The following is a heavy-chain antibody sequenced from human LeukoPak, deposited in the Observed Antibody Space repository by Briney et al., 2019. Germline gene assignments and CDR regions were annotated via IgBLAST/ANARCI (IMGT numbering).Heavy chain of an antibody. CDR3: ARLWGAARPVYYFDY. CDR1: GYSFTSYW. CDR2: IYPGDSDT. Sequence: GESLKISCKGSGYSFTSYWIGWVRQMPGKGLEWMGIIYPGDSDTRYSPSFQGQVTISADKSISTAYLQWSSLKASDTAMYYCARLWGAARPVYYFDYWGQGTLVTVSS. D-gene: IGHD6-6*01. V-gene: IGHV5-51*01. J-gene: IGHJ4*02.